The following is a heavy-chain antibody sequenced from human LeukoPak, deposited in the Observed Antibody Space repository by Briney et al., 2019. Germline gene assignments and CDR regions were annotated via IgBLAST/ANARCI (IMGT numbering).Heavy chain of an antibody. V-gene: IGHV4-61*02. Sequence: SETLSLTCTVSGGFISSGSYYWSWIRQPAGKGLEWIGRIYTSGSTNYNPSLKSRVTISVDTSKNQFSLKLSSVTAADTAVYYCARDLGIAARPDYWGQGTLVTVSS. J-gene: IGHJ4*02. CDR1: GGFISSGSYY. D-gene: IGHD6-6*01. CDR2: IYTSGST. CDR3: ARDLGIAARPDY.